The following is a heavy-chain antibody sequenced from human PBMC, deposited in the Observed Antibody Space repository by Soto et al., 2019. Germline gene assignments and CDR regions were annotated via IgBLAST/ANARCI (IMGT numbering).Heavy chain of an antibody. CDR3: ARGVSGQDYYYYYYMDV. CDR2: IYYSGST. CDR1: GGSISSSY. V-gene: IGHV4-59*01. D-gene: IGHD1-1*01. J-gene: IGHJ6*03. Sequence: LSLTCTVSGGSISSSYWSWIRQPPGKGLEWIGYIYYSGSTNYNPSLKSRVTISVDTSKNQFSLKLSSVTAADTAVYYCARGVSGQDYYYYYYMDVWGKGTTVTVSS.